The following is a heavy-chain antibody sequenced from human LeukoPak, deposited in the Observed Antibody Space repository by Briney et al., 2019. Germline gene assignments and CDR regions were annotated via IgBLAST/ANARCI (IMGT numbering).Heavy chain of an antibody. CDR1: GGSISSGDYY. V-gene: IGHV4-30-4*01. CDR2: IYYNGST. D-gene: IGHD6-13*01. Sequence: SETLSLTCTVSGGSISSGDYYWSWIRQPPGKGLEWIGYIYYNGSTYYNPSLKSRVTISVDTSKNQFSLKLSSVTAADTAVYYCARGTGYYYYYGMDVWGQGTTVTVSS. J-gene: IGHJ6*02. CDR3: ARGTGYYYYYGMDV.